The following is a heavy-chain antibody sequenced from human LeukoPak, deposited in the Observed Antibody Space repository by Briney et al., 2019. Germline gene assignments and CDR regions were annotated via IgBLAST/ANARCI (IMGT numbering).Heavy chain of an antibody. D-gene: IGHD4-17*01. V-gene: IGHV1-24*01. Sequence: GASVKVSCKVSGHTVTEFSIHWVRQAPGKGLEWMGGFDPDDAETVFARKFQGRVTMTEDTSTNTAYMELTSLRSEDTAVYYCATGQTTPVLVDTLHFWGQGTLATVSS. CDR1: GHTVTEFS. J-gene: IGHJ4*02. CDR3: ATGQTTPVLVDTLHF. CDR2: FDPDDAET.